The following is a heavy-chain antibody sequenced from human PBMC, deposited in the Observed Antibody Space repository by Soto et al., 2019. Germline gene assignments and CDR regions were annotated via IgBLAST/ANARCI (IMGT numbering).Heavy chain of an antibody. V-gene: IGHV5-51*01. J-gene: IGHJ4*02. CDR2: IDLSNSGT. D-gene: IGHD6-19*01. CDR1: GYSFSNHW. Sequence: GESLKISCKGFGYSFSNHWIGWVRQMPGKGLEWMGIIDLSNSGTRYSPSFQGQVAISADKSISTVYLQWSSLKASDTAMYYCARRTSTSGWRHYFDYWGQGTLVTVSS. CDR3: ARRTSTSGWRHYFDY.